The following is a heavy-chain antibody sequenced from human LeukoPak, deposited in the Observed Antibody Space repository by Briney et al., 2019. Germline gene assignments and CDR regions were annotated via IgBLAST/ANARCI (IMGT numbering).Heavy chain of an antibody. D-gene: IGHD5-12*01. J-gene: IGHJ4*02. CDR1: GFTFSSDA. V-gene: IGHV3-23*01. CDR3: AKDLDIVATITGN. Sequence: GGSLRLSCAASGFTFSSDAMSCVRQAPAKGPEWVSGVSGSGGSTYYADSVKGRFTISRDNSKNTLYLQMNSLRAKDTAVYYCAKDLDIVATITGNWGQGTLVTVSS. CDR2: VSGSGGST.